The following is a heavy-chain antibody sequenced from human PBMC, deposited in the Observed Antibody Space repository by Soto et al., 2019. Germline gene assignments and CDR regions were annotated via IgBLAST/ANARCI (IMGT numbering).Heavy chain of an antibody. J-gene: IGHJ4*02. Sequence: PGGSLSLSCVASGFTFSSYAMSWVRQAPGKGLEWVSAISGSGGSTYYADSVKGRFTISRDNAKNSLYLQMNSLRAEDTAVYYCARKDSIADYWGQGTLVTVSS. V-gene: IGHV3-23*01. CDR1: GFTFSSYA. CDR2: ISGSGGST. D-gene: IGHD6-6*01. CDR3: ARKDSIADY.